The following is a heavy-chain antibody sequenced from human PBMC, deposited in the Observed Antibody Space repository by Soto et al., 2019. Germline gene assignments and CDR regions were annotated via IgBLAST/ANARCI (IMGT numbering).Heavy chain of an antibody. J-gene: IGHJ6*02. V-gene: IGHV4-4*02. CDR2: IYHSGST. CDR1: GGSISSSNW. CDR3: ARAYYDFWSGYSNYYYYGMDV. D-gene: IGHD3-3*01. Sequence: NPSETLSLTCAVSGGSISSSNWWSWVRQPPGKGLEWIGEIYHSGSTNYNPSLKSRVTISVDKSKNQFSLKLSSVTAADTAVYYCARAYYDFWSGYSNYYYYGMDVWGQGTTVTVSS.